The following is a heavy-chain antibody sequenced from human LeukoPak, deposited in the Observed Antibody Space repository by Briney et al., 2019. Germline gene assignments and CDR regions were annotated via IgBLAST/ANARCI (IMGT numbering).Heavy chain of an antibody. J-gene: IGHJ1*01. V-gene: IGHV3-30*02. Sequence: GGSLRVPCAASGFTFSSYWMSWVRQAPGKGLEWVAFIRYDGSNKYYADSVKGRFTISRDNSKNTVYLQMNSLRAEDTAVYFCAKPHYSGSHEGYFQHWGQGTLVTVSS. D-gene: IGHD1-26*01. CDR2: IRYDGSNK. CDR3: AKPHYSGSHEGYFQH. CDR1: GFTFSSYW.